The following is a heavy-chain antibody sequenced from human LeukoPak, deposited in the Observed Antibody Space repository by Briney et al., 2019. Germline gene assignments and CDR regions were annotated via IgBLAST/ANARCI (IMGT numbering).Heavy chain of an antibody. CDR1: GFTFSSYA. J-gene: IGHJ6*03. D-gene: IGHD2-21*01. V-gene: IGHV3-23*01. Sequence: GGSLRLSCAASGFTFSSYAMSWVRQAPGKGLEWVSVISGSGDSTYYTDSVKGRFTISRDNSKNTLYLQMNSLRAEDTAVYYCAKASDWPGYYYYMDVWGKGTTVTISS. CDR2: ISGSGDST. CDR3: AKASDWPGYYYYMDV.